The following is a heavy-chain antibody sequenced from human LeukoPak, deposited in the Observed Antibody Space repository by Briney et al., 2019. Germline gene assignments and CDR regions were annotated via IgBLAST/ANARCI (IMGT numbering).Heavy chain of an antibody. J-gene: IGHJ4*02. D-gene: IGHD1-1*01. CDR3: ASAANDGLFYFDY. Sequence: GASVKVSCKASGYTFTYRYLHWVRQAPGQALEWRGWITPFNGNTNYAQKFQDRVTITRDRSMSTAYMELSSLRSEDTAMYYCASAANDGLFYFDYWGQGTLVTVSS. CDR2: ITPFNGNT. V-gene: IGHV1-45*02. CDR1: GYTFTYRY.